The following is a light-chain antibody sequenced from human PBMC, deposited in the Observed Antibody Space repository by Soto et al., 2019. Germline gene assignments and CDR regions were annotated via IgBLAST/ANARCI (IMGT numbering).Light chain of an antibody. V-gene: IGKV3-20*01. CDR3: QQYGNSPQT. J-gene: IGKJ1*01. Sequence: EIVLTQSPGTLSLSPGERATPSCRASQSVSNNYLAWYQQKPGQAPRLLIYGASNRATGIPDRFSGSGSGTDFTLTISRLEPEDFAVYYCQQYGNSPQTFGQGTKVDIK. CDR1: QSVSNNY. CDR2: GAS.